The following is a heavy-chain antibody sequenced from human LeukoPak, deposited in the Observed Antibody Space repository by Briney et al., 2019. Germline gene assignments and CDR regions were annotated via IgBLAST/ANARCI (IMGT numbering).Heavy chain of an antibody. CDR2: IGGSSGII. CDR1: GFTFNTYT. Sequence: GGSLRLSCAASGFTFNTYTMNWVRQAPGKGLEWVSYIGGSSGIIDYADSVRGRFTISRDNAKNSLYLQMNSLRAEDTAVYYCAKGSALDSSGYTRDFDYWGQGTLVTVSS. J-gene: IGHJ4*02. V-gene: IGHV3-48*01. D-gene: IGHD3-22*01. CDR3: AKGSALDSSGYTRDFDY.